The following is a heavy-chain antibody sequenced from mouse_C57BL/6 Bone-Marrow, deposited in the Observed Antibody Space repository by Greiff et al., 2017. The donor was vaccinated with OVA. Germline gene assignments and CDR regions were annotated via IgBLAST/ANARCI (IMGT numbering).Heavy chain of an antibody. D-gene: IGHD2-4*01. Sequence: QVQLQQPGAELVRPGTSVKLSCKASGYTFTSYWMHWVKQRPGQGLEWIGVIDPSDSYTNYNQKFKGKATLTVDTSSSTAYMQLSSLTSEDSAVYYCASGGFYYDYDAPYYYAMDYWGQGTSVTVSS. CDR3: ASGGFYYDYDAPYYYAMDY. CDR2: IDPSDSYT. J-gene: IGHJ4*01. V-gene: IGHV1-59*01. CDR1: GYTFTSYW.